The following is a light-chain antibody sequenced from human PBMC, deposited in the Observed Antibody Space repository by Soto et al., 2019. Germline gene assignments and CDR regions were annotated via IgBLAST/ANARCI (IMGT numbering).Light chain of an antibody. V-gene: IGKV3-20*01. Sequence: EIVLTQSPGTLSLSPGERATFSCRASQSVSSSYLAWYQQRPGQAPRLLIYGASSRATGIPDRFSGSGSGTDFTLTINRLEPEDFAVYYCQQYGSSPRTFGQGTKVEIK. CDR1: QSVSSSY. CDR2: GAS. J-gene: IGKJ1*01. CDR3: QQYGSSPRT.